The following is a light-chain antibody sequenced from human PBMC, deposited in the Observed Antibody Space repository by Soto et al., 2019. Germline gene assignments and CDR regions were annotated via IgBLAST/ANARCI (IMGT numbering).Light chain of an antibody. J-gene: IGKJ1*01. CDR1: QSVTYN. V-gene: IGKV3-15*01. CDR2: GAS. CDR3: QQYNNWPKT. Sequence: EIVVKRCPATLYVSPGERVTLSCRATQSVTYNLAWYQQKPGQAPRLLIYGASTRPTGIPARFSGSGSGTEFTLTISSLQSEDFAVYYCQQYNNWPKTFGQGTKVDIK.